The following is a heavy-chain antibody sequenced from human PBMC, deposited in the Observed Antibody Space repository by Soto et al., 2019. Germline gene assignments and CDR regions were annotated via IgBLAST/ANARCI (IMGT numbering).Heavy chain of an antibody. D-gene: IGHD3-3*01. CDR2: IYTSGST. Sequence: SETLSLTCTVSGGSISSYYWSWIRQPAGKGLEWIGRIYTSGSTNYNPSLKSRVTMSVDTSKNQFSLKLSSVIAADTAVYYCARENVYSFFGVVTRDYYYGMDVWGQGTTVTVSS. V-gene: IGHV4-4*07. CDR1: GGSISSYY. CDR3: ARENVYSFFGVVTRDYYYGMDV. J-gene: IGHJ6*02.